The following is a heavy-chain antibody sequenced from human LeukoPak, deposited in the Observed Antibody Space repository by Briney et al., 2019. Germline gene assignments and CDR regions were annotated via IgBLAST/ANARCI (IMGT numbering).Heavy chain of an antibody. CDR3: ARAMGLVDAFDI. J-gene: IGHJ3*02. CDR2: IILIFGTA. Sequence: ASVKVSCKASGGTFISYAISWVRQAPGQGLEWMGGIILIFGTANYAQKFQGRVTITADESTSTAYMELSSLRSEDTAVYYCARAMGLVDAFDIWGQGTMVTVSS. V-gene: IGHV1-69*13. D-gene: IGHD1-26*01. CDR1: GGTFISYA.